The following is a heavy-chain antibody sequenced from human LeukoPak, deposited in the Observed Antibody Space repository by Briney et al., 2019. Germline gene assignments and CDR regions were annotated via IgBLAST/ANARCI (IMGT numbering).Heavy chain of an antibody. Sequence: PSETLSLTCTVSGGSISSSTYYWGWIRQPPGKGFEWIGNMHKSGVTSYNPSLKSRVTISVDTSKNQFSLKLSSVTAADTAVYYCARGGSSSWKRKKFDFWGQGTLVTVSS. CDR1: GGSISSSTYY. D-gene: IGHD6-13*01. CDR3: ARGGSSSWKRKKFDF. CDR2: MHKSGVT. V-gene: IGHV4-39*07. J-gene: IGHJ4*02.